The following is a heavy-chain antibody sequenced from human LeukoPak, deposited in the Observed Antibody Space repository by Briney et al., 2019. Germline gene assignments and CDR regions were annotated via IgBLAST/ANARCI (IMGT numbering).Heavy chain of an antibody. V-gene: IGHV1-18*01. D-gene: IGHD3-3*01. J-gene: IGHJ4*02. Sequence: GASVKVSCKASGYTFTSYGIHWVRQAPGQGLEWMGLIGAYNGYTHYAQNLQGRVTMTTDTSTSTAYMELRSLRSDDTAVYYCARGLQVYDFWSSPDYWGQGTLVTVSS. CDR3: ARGLQVYDFWSSPDY. CDR2: IGAYNGYT. CDR1: GYTFTSYG.